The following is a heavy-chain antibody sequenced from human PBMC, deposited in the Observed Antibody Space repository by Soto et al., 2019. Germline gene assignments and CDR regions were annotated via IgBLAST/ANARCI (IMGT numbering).Heavy chain of an antibody. CDR3: ARDSGGDILLVPAPLDVFEI. Sequence: ASVKVSCKASGYTFTGYYMHWVRQAPGQGLEWMGWINPNSGGTNYAQKIQGWVTMTRDTSISTAYMELSRLRSDDTAVYYCARDSGGDILLVPAPLDVFEIGGQGTRVTV. V-gene: IGHV1-2*04. CDR2: INPNSGGT. D-gene: IGHD2-2*01. CDR1: GYTFTGYY. J-gene: IGHJ3*02.